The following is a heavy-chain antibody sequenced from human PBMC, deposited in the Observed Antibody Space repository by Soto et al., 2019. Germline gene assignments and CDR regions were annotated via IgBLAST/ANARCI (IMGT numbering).Heavy chain of an antibody. J-gene: IGHJ5*02. CDR3: VVQQKLPWVNA. CDR2: IYPGDSDA. D-gene: IGHD1-1*01. V-gene: IGHV5-51*01. CDR1: GYSFTSYW. Sequence: AGESLKISCKGSGYSFTSYWIGWVRQMSGKGLEWMGIIYPGDSDARYSPSFQGQVTISADESITTAYLQWDSLKASDTAIYYCVVQQKLPWVNAWGQGTLVTVSS.